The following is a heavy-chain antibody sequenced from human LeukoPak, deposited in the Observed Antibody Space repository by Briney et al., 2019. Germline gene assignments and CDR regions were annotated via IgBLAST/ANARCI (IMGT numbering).Heavy chain of an antibody. CDR1: GFTVSSYG. Sequence: PGGSLRLSCAASGFTVSSYGMTWVRQAPGKGLEWVSAFSATDGSAQYAESVRGRFTISRDNSKNSLYLLMNSLRDEDTAVYFCAKARIAAAGTGAFDVWGQGTMVTVSS. CDR3: AKARIAAAGTGAFDV. D-gene: IGHD6-13*01. J-gene: IGHJ3*01. V-gene: IGHV3-23*01. CDR2: FSATDGSA.